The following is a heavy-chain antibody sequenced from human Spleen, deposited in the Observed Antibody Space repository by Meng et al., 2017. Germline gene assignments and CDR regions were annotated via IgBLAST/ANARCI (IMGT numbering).Heavy chain of an antibody. CDR1: GFSFSSYA. V-gene: IGHV3-23*01. J-gene: IGHJ4*02. D-gene: IGHD3-10*01. CDR2: LSGGGFTK. Sequence: GGSLRLSCAASGFSFSSYAMSWVRHAPGKGLEWVSALSGGGFTKYYADSVKGRLAITRDNSKNPLYLQMNSLRAEDTALYYCAKYSYGLGDYLDYWGQGALVTGSS. CDR3: AKYSYGLGDYLDY.